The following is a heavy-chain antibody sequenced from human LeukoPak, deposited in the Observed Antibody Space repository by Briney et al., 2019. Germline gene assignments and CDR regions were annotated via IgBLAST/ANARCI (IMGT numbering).Heavy chain of an antibody. D-gene: IGHD6-13*01. V-gene: IGHV3-21*04. J-gene: IGHJ6*02. CDR2: ISSSSSYI. CDR1: GFTFSSYS. CDR3: AKDMVPAAGTPYYYYGMDV. Sequence: PGGSLRLSCAASGFTFSSYSMNWVRQAPGKGLEWVSSISSSSSYIYYADSVKGRFTISRDNAKNSLYLQMSSLRAEDTALYYCAKDMVPAAGTPYYYYGMDVWGQGTTVTVSS.